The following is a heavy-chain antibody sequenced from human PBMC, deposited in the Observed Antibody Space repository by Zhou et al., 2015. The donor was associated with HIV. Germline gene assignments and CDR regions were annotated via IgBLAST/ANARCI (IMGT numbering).Heavy chain of an antibody. CDR2: ISAYNGNT. V-gene: IGHV1-18*01. J-gene: IGHJ6*02. D-gene: IGHD6-19*01. CDR3: ARDHSTGWNGMDV. CDR1: GYTFTSYD. Sequence: QVHLVQSGAEVRKPGASVKVSCKASGYTFTSYDISWVRQAPGQGLEWMGWISAYNGNTDYAQNLQGRVTMTTDTSTSTAYMELRSLRSDDTAVYYCARDHSTGWNGMDVWGQGTTVTVSS.